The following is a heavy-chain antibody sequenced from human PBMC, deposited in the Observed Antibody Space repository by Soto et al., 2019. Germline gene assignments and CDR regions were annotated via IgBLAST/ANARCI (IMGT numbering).Heavy chain of an antibody. CDR2: IYWDDDK. CDR1: GFSLRTSGVG. CDR3: AHICGRAARHYFDS. Sequence: QITLNESGPTLVNTTQTRTLTCTFSGFSLRTSGVGVGWIRQHPGKALEWLALIYWDDDKRYSPSLKSRLTITKDTSKNLSVRTMTTMDPVDTATYYCAHICGRAARHYFDSWGQGTLVTVSS. D-gene: IGHD6-6*01. V-gene: IGHV2-5*02. J-gene: IGHJ4*02.